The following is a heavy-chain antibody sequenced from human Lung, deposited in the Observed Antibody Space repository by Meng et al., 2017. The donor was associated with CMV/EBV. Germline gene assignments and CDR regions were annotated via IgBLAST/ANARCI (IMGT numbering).Heavy chain of an antibody. CDR1: GFTFSSYA. CDR2: ISGSGGNT. J-gene: IGHJ4*02. CDR3: AKPFYYYESINYYQDY. D-gene: IGHD3-22*01. Sequence: ETLSLTCAASGFTFSSYAMTWVRQAPGKGLEWVSDISGSGGNTYYADSVKGRFAISRDNSKNTLYLQMNSLRADDTAVYECAKPFYYYESINYYQDYWGQGTMVTVSS. V-gene: IGHV3-23*01.